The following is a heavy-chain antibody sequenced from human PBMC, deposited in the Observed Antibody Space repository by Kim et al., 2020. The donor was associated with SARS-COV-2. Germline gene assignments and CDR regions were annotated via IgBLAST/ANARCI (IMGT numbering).Heavy chain of an antibody. D-gene: IGHD1-26*01. Sequence: GGSLRLSCAASGFTFSNYAMTWVRQAPGKGLEWVSSISGTSERTYYTDSVKGRFTISRDTSRNALYLELHSLRPESPAVSSCATEVGFNTAYFSAMAVW. CDR3: ATEVGFNTAYFSAMAV. CDR2: ISGTSERT. CDR1: GFTFSNYA. J-gene: IGHJ6*01. V-gene: IGHV3-23*01.